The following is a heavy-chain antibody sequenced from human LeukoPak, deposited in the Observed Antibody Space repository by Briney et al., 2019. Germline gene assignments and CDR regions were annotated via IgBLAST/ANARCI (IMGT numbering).Heavy chain of an antibody. CDR1: GGSFSDYY. D-gene: IGHD5-18*01. V-gene: IGHV4-34*01. CDR3: ARGGYSYVVDY. Sequence: SSETLSLTCAVYGGSFSDYYWSWIRQPPGKGLEWIGEINHSGSTNYNPSLKSRVTISVDTSKNQFSLKLSSVTAADTAVYYCARGGYSYVVDYWGQGTLVTVSS. J-gene: IGHJ4*02. CDR2: INHSGST.